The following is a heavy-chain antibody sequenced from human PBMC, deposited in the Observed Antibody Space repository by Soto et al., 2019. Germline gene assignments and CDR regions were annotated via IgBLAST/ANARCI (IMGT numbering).Heavy chain of an antibody. Sequence: PGGSLRLSCAASGFTVSSTYLTWVRQAPGKGLEWAAILYTGTDTVYADSVKGRFTISRDSSKNTFYLQMNSLRAEDTAMYFCASSRYTGTYSGRFLDYWGQGSLVTVSS. CDR3: ASSRYTGTYSGRFLDY. CDR2: LYTGTDT. V-gene: IGHV3-53*01. J-gene: IGHJ4*02. CDR1: GFTVSSTY. D-gene: IGHD1-26*01.